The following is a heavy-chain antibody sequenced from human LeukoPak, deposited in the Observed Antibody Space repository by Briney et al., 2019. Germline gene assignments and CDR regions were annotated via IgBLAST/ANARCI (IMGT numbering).Heavy chain of an antibody. CDR2: FDPEDGET. Sequence: ASVKVSCKASGYTFTSYYMHWVRQAPGKGLEWMGGFDPEDGETIYAQKFQGRVTITADKSTSTAYMELSSLRSEDTAVYYCARDSAPHYDILTGYYNFDYWGQGTLVTVSS. J-gene: IGHJ4*02. D-gene: IGHD3-9*01. V-gene: IGHV1-24*01. CDR1: GYTFTSYY. CDR3: ARDSAPHYDILTGYYNFDY.